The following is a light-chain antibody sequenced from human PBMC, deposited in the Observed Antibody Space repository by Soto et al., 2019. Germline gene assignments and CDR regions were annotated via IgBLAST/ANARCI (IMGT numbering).Light chain of an antibody. J-gene: IGLJ2*01. CDR3: SSYAGSPVV. V-gene: IGLV2-8*01. Sequence: QSALTQPPSASGSPGQSVTISCTGTSSDVGGYNYVSWYQQHPVKAPKLMIYEVSKRPSGVPDRFSGSKSGNTASLTVSGLQAEDEADYYCSSYAGSPVVFGGGTKLTVL. CDR1: SSDVGGYNY. CDR2: EVS.